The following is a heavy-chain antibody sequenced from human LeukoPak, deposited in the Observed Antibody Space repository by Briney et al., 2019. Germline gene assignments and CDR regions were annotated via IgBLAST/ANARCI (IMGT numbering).Heavy chain of an antibody. CDR1: GFTFNNYA. Sequence: QPGGSLRLSCAASGFTFNNYAMSWVRQSPGKGLEWVSAISGSGGSTYYADSVKGRFTISRDNSKNTLYLQMNILRSEDTAVYYCAKGIMVKVETATIVDYWGQGTLVTVSS. D-gene: IGHD5-24*01. J-gene: IGHJ4*02. CDR3: AKGIMVKVETATIVDY. CDR2: ISGSGGST. V-gene: IGHV3-23*01.